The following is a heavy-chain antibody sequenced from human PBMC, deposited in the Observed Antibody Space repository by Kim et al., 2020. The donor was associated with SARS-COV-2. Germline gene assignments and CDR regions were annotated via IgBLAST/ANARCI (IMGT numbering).Heavy chain of an antibody. J-gene: IGHJ6*02. D-gene: IGHD2-2*03. Sequence: ASVKVSCKASGYTFTSYYMHWVRQAPGQGLEWMGIINPSGGSTSYAQKFQGRVTMTRDTSTSTVYMELSSLRSEDTAVYYCARDMDIVVVPAAMRAGGMDVWGQGTTVTV. CDR1: GYTFTSYY. CDR3: ARDMDIVVVPAAMRAGGMDV. V-gene: IGHV1-46*01. CDR2: INPSGGST.